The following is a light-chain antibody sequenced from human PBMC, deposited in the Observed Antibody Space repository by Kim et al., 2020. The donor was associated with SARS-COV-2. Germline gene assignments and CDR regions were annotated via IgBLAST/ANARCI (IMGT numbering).Light chain of an antibody. Sequence: DIVMTQSPDSLAVSLGERATINCKSSQSILYSANNKNYLSWYQQKPGQPPKLLIYWASTRESGVPDRFSGSGSGTDFTLTISSLQAEDVAVYYCQQFYGTPHTFGQGTKVEIK. V-gene: IGKV4-1*01. J-gene: IGKJ1*01. CDR1: QSILYSANNKNY. CDR3: QQFYGTPHT. CDR2: WAS.